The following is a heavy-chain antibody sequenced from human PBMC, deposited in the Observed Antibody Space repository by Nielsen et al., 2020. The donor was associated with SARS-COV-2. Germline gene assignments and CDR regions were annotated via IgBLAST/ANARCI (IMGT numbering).Heavy chain of an antibody. J-gene: IGHJ5*02. CDR1: GFTFSKYA. V-gene: IGHV3-33*01. Sequence: GESLKISCAASGFTFSKYAMHWVRQAPGKGLEWVAVIWSDGNNKYYAESVKGRFTISRDNSKNTLYLQMNSLRAEDTAVYYCARDWTSSGWNNWFDPWGQGTLVTVSS. CDR3: ARDWTSSGWNNWFDP. CDR2: IWSDGNNK. D-gene: IGHD6-19*01.